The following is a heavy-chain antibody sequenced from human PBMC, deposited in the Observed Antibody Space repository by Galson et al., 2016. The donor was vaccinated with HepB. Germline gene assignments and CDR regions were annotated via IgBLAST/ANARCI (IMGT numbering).Heavy chain of an antibody. CDR1: GFQFDGYG. D-gene: IGHD6-13*01. V-gene: IGHV3-20*01. CDR3: ARAGYITNWGRFDP. Sequence: SLRLSCAASGFQFDGYGMSWVRQVPGKGLEWVSGIDWNGNTEYAESVKGRFTITRDNAKNSLHLQMTSLRVDDTALYHCARAGYITNWGRFDPWGQGTLVTVSS. CDR2: IDWNGNT. J-gene: IGHJ5*02.